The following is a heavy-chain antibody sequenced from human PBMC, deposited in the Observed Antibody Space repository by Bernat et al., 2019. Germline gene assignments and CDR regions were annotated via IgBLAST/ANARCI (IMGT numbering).Heavy chain of an antibody. CDR3: ARHPRYDFRGGHYSGPFDY. D-gene: IGHD3-3*01. V-gene: IGHV4-39*01. CDR2: INYSGST. J-gene: IGHJ4*02. CDR1: GGSISSNTYY. Sequence: QLQLQESGPGLVKPSETLSLTCPVSGGSISSNTYYWDWIRQPPGKGLEWIGSINYSGSTSYNPSLKSRVGMSVDTSKNQFSLKLTSVTAADTAVYYCARHPRYDFRGGHYSGPFDYWGQGTLVTVSS.